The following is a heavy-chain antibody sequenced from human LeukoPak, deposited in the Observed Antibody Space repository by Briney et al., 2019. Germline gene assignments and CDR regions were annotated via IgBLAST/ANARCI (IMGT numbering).Heavy chain of an antibody. CDR1: GGSISSGDYY. CDR3: ARPYYYDSRIDP. D-gene: IGHD3-22*01. J-gene: IGHJ5*02. CDR2: MYYRGST. Sequence: PSETLSLTCTVSGGSISSGDYYWSWIRQPPGKGLEWIAYMYYRGSTYYNPSLKGRVTMSADTSKNQLSLKLSSVTAADTAVYYCARPYYYDSRIDPWGQGILVTVSS. V-gene: IGHV4-30-4*01.